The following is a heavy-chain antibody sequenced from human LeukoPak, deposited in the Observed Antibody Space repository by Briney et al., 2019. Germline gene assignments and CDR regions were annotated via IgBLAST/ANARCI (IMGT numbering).Heavy chain of an antibody. CDR3: ARDRATGGGAFDI. D-gene: IGHD2-15*01. CDR2: ISYDGSNK. CDR1: GFTFSSYA. Sequence: GGSLRLSCAASGFTFSSYAMHWVRQAPGKGLEWVAVISYDGSNKYYADSVKGRFTISRDNSKNTLYLQMNSLRAEDTAVYYCARDRATGGGAFDIWGQGTMVTVSS. V-gene: IGHV3-30-3*01. J-gene: IGHJ3*02.